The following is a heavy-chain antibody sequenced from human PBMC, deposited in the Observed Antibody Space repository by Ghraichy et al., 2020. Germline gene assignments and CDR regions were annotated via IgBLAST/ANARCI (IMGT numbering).Heavy chain of an antibody. V-gene: IGHV3-48*01. Sequence: GGSLRLSCAASGFTLSSYNMNWVRQAPGKGLEWVSYISSSRTNIYYADSVKGRFTISRDNAKSSLFLQMNSLKVEDTAVYYCARVVSHYYGSASHPYDYWGQRTLVTVSS. CDR2: ISSSRTNI. CDR1: GFTLSSYN. CDR3: ARVVSHYYGSASHPYDY. J-gene: IGHJ4*02. D-gene: IGHD3-10*01.